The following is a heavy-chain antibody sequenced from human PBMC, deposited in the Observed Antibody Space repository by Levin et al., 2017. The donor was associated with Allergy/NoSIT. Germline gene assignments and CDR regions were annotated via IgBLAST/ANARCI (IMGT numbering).Heavy chain of an antibody. D-gene: IGHD3-22*01. Sequence: ASVKVSCKASGGTFSSYAISWVRQAPGQGLEWMGGIIPIFGTANYAQKFQGRVTITADESTSTAYMELSSLRSEDTAVYYCARMSLRGYYYDSSGDYDYWGQGTLVTVSS. CDR3: ARMSLRGYYYDSSGDYDY. J-gene: IGHJ4*02. V-gene: IGHV1-69*13. CDR1: GGTFSSYA. CDR2: IIPIFGTA.